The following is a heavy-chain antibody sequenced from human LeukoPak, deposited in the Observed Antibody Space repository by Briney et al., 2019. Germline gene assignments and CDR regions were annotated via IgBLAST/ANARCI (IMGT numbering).Heavy chain of an antibody. CDR1: GFTLGSHD. D-gene: IGHD5-18*01. J-gene: IGHJ4*02. V-gene: IGHV3-13*01. CDR2: VSTGFHA. Sequence: GGSLRLSCTASGFTLGSHDMHGVRQIPGQGLEWVAAVSTGFHAFFADSVQGRFTVSREDARTSLYLQMNSLRAGDTAVYYCVREARGYHYTYCVYWGQGTLVTVAS. CDR3: VREARGYHYTYCVY.